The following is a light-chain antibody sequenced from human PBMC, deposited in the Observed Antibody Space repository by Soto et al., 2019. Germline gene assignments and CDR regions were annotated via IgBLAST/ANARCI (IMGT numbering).Light chain of an antibody. CDR3: QQYNNWPLLA. J-gene: IGKJ4*01. Sequence: EIVMTQSPATLSVSAGERATLSCRASQSVSSNLAWYQRKPGQAPRLPILGASTRATGIPARFSGSGSATEFTLTFSSLQSEDFAVYYCQQYNNWPLLALGGGTTVEIK. CDR2: GAS. V-gene: IGKV3-15*01. CDR1: QSVSSN.